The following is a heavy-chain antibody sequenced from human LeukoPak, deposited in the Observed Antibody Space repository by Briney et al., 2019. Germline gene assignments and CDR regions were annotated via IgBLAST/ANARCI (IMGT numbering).Heavy chain of an antibody. CDR1: GYTFTSYY. D-gene: IGHD3-22*01. V-gene: IGHV1-46*01. J-gene: IGHJ4*02. CDR3: ARQPDLITMIVESYYFDY. Sequence: GASVKVSCKASGYTFTSYYMHWVRQAPGQGLEWMGIINPSGGSTSYAQKFQGRVTMTRDTSTRTVYMELSSLRSEDTAVYYCARQPDLITMIVESYYFDYWGQGTLVTVSS. CDR2: INPSGGST.